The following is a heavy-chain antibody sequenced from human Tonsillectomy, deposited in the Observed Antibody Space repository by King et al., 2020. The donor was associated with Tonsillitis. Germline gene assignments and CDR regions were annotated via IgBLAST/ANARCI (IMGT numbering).Heavy chain of an antibody. D-gene: IGHD6-13*01. J-gene: IGHJ4*02. CDR1: GGSISSYY. V-gene: IGHV4-59*01. CDR3: ARGSNIAAAGTGYYFDY. CDR2: IYDSGST. Sequence: VQLQESGPGLVKPSETLSLTCTVSGGSISSYYWSWIRQPPGKGLEWIGYIYDSGSTNYNPSLKSRGTISVDTSKNQLSLKLSSVTAADTAVYCCARGSNIAAAGTGYYFDYWGQGTLVTVSS.